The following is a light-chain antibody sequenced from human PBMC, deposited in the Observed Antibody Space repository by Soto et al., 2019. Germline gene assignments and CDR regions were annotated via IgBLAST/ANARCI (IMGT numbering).Light chain of an antibody. CDR2: AAS. V-gene: IGKV1-9*01. CDR3: QQLNSYHIT. CDR1: QGISSY. Sequence: DIQLTQYPSFLSASVGDRVTITCRASQGISSYLAWYQQKPGKAPKLLIYAASTLESGVSSRYSGSRSGTEFTLAISSLLHEDLSTYNCQQLNSYHITFGGGTKVEL. J-gene: IGKJ4*01.